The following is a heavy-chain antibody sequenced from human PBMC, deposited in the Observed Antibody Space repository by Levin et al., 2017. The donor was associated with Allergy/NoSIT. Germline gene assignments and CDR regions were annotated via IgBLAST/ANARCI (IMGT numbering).Heavy chain of an antibody. Sequence: PGGSLRLSCAASGFTFSGSAMHWVRQASGNGLEWVGRIRSKANSYATAYAASVKGRFTISRDDSKNTAYLQMNSLKTEDTAVYYCTGSSYDFWSGYYSSDYWGQGTLVTVSS. J-gene: IGHJ4*02. D-gene: IGHD3-3*01. CDR2: IRSKANSYAT. CDR1: GFTFSGSA. V-gene: IGHV3-73*01. CDR3: TGSSYDFWSGYYSSDY.